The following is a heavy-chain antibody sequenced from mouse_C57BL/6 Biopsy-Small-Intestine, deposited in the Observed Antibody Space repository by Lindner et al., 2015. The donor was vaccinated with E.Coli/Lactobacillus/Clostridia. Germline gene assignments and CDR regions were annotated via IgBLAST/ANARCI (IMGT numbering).Heavy chain of an antibody. D-gene: IGHD2-13*01. Sequence: SVKVSCKASGYTFTTYGITWVRQAPGQGLEWMGWISASNGNTNSAQKVQGRVTMTTDTSTSTAYMELRSLRSDDTAVYYCARAGAAVTSHFDYWGQGTLVTVSS. CDR1: GYTFTTYG. V-gene: IGHV1-4*01. CDR2: ISASNGNT. J-gene: IGHJ4*01. CDR3: ARAGAAVTSHFDY.